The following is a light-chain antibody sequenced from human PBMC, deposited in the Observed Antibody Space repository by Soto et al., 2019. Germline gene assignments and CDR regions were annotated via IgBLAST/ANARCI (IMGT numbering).Light chain of an antibody. V-gene: IGLV2-8*01. J-gene: IGLJ1*01. CDR3: SSFVGSNNFPYV. Sequence: QSVLTQPPSASGSPGQSVTISCTGTSSDVGAYDYVSWYQQHPGKAPKIMIYEINKRPSGVHDRFSGSKSGNTDSLTVSGLQAEDEADYYCSSFVGSNNFPYVFGTGEKVTVL. CDR1: SSDVGAYDY. CDR2: EIN.